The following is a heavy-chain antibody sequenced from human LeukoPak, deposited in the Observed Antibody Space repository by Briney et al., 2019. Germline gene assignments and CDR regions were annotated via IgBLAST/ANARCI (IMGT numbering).Heavy chain of an antibody. CDR3: AKGSSGYFFDL. CDR2: ISNDGGGT. V-gene: IGHV3-23*01. J-gene: IGHJ4*02. Sequence: GSLRLSCAASGFIFNNYGLVWVRQAPGKGPEWVSAISNDGGGTTYADFVKDRFSVSRDNSKNTLFLQMNSLRAEDTALYYCAKGSSGYFFDLWGQGTLVTVSS. D-gene: IGHD3-22*01. CDR1: GFIFNNYG.